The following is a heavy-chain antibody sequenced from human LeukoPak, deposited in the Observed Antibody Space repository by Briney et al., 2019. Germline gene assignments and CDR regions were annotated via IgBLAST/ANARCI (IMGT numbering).Heavy chain of an antibody. CDR1: GGSFSGYY. CDR3: ARPNTAMVPYYFDY. CDR2: INHSGST. Sequence: SETLSLTCAVYGGSFSGYYWSWIRQPPGKGLEWIGEINHSGSTNYNPSLKSRVTISLDTSKNQFSLKLSSVTAADTAVYYCARPNTAMVPYYFDYWGQGTLVTVSS. V-gene: IGHV4-34*01. J-gene: IGHJ4*02. D-gene: IGHD5-18*01.